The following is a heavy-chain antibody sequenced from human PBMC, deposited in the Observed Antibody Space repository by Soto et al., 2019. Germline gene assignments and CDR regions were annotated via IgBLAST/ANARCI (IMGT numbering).Heavy chain of an antibody. J-gene: IGHJ4*02. D-gene: IGHD3-22*01. Sequence: QVRLVQSEAEVKKAGSSVKVSCKVSGGTFISDAVTWVRQAPGQGLEWMGSVIPMFPKANYAQKFQGRASISADNAKSTIYMDLHSLKSEDTAVYYCARCHSDSSGPGELDSWGQGTLVTVTS. CDR1: GGTFISDA. V-gene: IGHV1-69*06. CDR2: VIPMFPKA. CDR3: ARCHSDSSGPGELDS.